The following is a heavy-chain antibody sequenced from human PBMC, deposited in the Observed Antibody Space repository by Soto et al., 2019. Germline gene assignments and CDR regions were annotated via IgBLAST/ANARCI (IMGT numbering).Heavy chain of an antibody. CDR1: GFTFSSYG. D-gene: IGHD6-19*01. CDR3: ARDQQWLVRFYFDF. Sequence: QVQLVESGGGVVQPGNSLRLSCAASGFTFSSYGMHWVRQAPGKGLEWVAVIWYDGSNKYYADSVKDRFTISRDNSKNTLYLQMNSLRAEDTAVYYCARDQQWLVRFYFDFWGQGTLVTVSS. CDR2: IWYDGSNK. J-gene: IGHJ4*02. V-gene: IGHV3-33*01.